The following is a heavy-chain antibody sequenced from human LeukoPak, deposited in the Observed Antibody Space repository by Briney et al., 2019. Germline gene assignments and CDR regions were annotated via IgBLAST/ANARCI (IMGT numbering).Heavy chain of an antibody. J-gene: IGHJ4*02. Sequence: ASVKVSCKASGYTFTNYYMHWVRQAPGQGLEWMGIINPSGGSTGYAQKFQGRVTMTRDTSTSTVYMVLSSLRSEDTAVYYCARASGSNSYTIDYWGQGTLVTVSS. CDR1: GYTFTNYY. D-gene: IGHD6-6*01. V-gene: IGHV1-46*01. CDR2: INPSGGST. CDR3: ARASGSNSYTIDY.